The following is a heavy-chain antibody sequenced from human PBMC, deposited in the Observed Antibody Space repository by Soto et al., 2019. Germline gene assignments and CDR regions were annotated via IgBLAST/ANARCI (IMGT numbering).Heavy chain of an antibody. CDR2: IYYSGST. D-gene: IGHD3-10*01. CDR1: GGSISSHY. J-gene: IGHJ3*02. Sequence: PSETLSLTCTVSGGSISSHYWSWIRQPPGKGLEWIGYIYYSGSTNYNPSLKSRVTISVGTSKNQFSLRLSSVTAADTAVYYCASSFGSGNYHNHDAFDIWGQGTTVTVSS. V-gene: IGHV4-59*08. CDR3: ASSFGSGNYHNHDAFDI.